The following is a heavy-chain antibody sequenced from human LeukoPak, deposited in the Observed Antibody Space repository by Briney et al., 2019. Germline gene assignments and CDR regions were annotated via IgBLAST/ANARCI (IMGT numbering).Heavy chain of an antibody. Sequence: GGCLRLSCAASGFTFSTFSVSWVRGAPGKGRGWVSVIYSGGSTYYADSVKGRFTISRDNSKNPLYLQMNSLTAEDTAVYYCARDVGRLPSIYWGQGPLVTVSS. CDR1: GFTFSTFS. CDR2: IYSGGST. CDR3: ARDVGRLPSIY. D-gene: IGHD5-18*01. V-gene: IGHV3-66*01. J-gene: IGHJ4*02.